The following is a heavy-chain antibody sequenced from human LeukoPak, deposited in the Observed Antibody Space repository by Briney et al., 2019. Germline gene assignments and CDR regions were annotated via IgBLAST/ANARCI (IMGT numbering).Heavy chain of an antibody. CDR2: ISYDGSNK. J-gene: IGHJ6*02. V-gene: IGHV3-30*18. CDR1: GFTFSSYG. D-gene: IGHD6-13*01. CDR3: AKSTGYSSSWYPPDYYYYGMDV. Sequence: PGRSLRLSCAASGFTFSSYGMHWVRQAPGKGLEWVAVISYDGSNKYYADSVKGRFTISRDNSKNTLYLQMNSLRAEDTAVYYCAKSTGYSSSWYPPDYYYYGMDVWGQGTTVTVSS.